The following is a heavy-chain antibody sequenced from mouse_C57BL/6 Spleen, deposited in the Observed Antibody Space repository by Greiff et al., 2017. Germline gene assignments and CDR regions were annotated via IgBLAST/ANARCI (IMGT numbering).Heavy chain of an antibody. CDR2: IRLKSDNYAT. CDR1: GFTFSTYW. J-gene: IGHJ3*01. D-gene: IGHD1-1*01. V-gene: IGHV6-3*01. Sequence: DVMLVESGGGLVQPGGSMKLSCVASGFTFSTYWMNWVRQSPEKGLEWVAQIRLKSDNYATHYAEAVKGRFTISRDDSKSSVYLQMNNLRAEDTGIYYCTVYYGSSWFAYWGQGTLVTVSA. CDR3: TVYYGSSWFAY.